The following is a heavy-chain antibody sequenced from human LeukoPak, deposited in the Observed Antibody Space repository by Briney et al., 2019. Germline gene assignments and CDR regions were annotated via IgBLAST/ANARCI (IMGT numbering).Heavy chain of an antibody. D-gene: IGHD3-16*01. CDR3: ARVRAALMLYSSYYMDV. V-gene: IGHV3-21*01. CDR2: ISSSSSYI. CDR1: GLTFSSCA. J-gene: IGHJ6*03. Sequence: GGSLRLXCAASGLTFSSCAMTWVRQARGKGLEWVSSISSSSSYIYYADSVKGRFTISRDNAKNSLYLQINSLRAEDTAVYYCARVRAALMLYSSYYMDVWGKGTTVTVSS.